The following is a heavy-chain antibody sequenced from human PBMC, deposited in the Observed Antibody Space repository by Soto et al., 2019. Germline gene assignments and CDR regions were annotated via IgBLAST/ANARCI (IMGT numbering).Heavy chain of an antibody. CDR2: INHSGST. D-gene: IGHD6-13*01. J-gene: IGHJ3*02. V-gene: IGHV4-34*01. CDR3: ARTGAGVVPAAKYSSIWYGDPADYDI. Sequence: SETLSLTCAVYGGSFSGYYWSWIRQPPGKGLEWIGEINHSGSTNYNPSLKSRVTISVDTSKNQFSLKLSSVTAADTAAYYCARTGAGVVPAAKYSSIWYGDPADYDIWGQGTMVTVSS. CDR1: GGSFSGYY.